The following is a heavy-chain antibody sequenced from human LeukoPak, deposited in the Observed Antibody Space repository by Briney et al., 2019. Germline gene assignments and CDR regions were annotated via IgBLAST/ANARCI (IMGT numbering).Heavy chain of an antibody. J-gene: IGHJ3*02. V-gene: IGHV1-8*02. CDR2: MNPNSGNT. CDR1: GYTFTSYD. D-gene: IGHD3-16*01. Sequence: ASVKVSCKASGYTFTSYDINWVRQATRQGLEWMGWMNPNSGNTGYAQKFQGRVTMTRDTSTSTVYMELSSLRSEDTAVYYCARDLFTSRAFDIWGQGTMVTVSS. CDR3: ARDLFTSRAFDI.